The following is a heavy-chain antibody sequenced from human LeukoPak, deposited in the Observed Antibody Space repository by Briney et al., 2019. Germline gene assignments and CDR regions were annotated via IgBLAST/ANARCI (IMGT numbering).Heavy chain of an antibody. D-gene: IGHD3-22*01. CDR3: ARGFIMIGP. CDR2: IYYSGST. J-gene: IGHJ5*02. CDR1: GGSISSGGYS. V-gene: IGHV4-61*08. Sequence: PSETLSLTCAVSGGSISSGGYSWSWIRQPPGKGLEWIGYIYYSGSTNYNPSLKSRVTISVDTSKNQFSLKLSSVTAADTAVYYCARGFIMIGPWGQGTLVTVSS.